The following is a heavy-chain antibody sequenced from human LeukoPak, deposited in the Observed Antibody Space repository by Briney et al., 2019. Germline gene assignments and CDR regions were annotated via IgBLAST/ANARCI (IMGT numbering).Heavy chain of an antibody. CDR1: GYTFTSYG. J-gene: IGHJ4*02. Sequence: ASVKVSCKASGYTFTSYGISWVRQAPGQGLEWMGWISAYNGNTNYAQKFQGRVTLTRDTSTSTVYMELSRLRSEDTALYYCARDYHGSGSLTTFDYWGQGTLVTVSS. V-gene: IGHV1-18*01. CDR2: ISAYNGNT. D-gene: IGHD3-10*01. CDR3: ARDYHGSGSLTTFDY.